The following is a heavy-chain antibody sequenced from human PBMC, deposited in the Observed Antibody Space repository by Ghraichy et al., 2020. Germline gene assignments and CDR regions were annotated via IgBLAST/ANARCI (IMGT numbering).Heavy chain of an antibody. CDR2: IYYSGST. V-gene: IGHV4-30-4*01. Sequence: SETLSLTCTVSGGSISSGDYYWSWIRQPPGKGLEWIGYIYYSGSTYYNPSLKSRVTISVDTSKNQFSLKLSSVTAADTAVYYCARAATSSSWSGDVWGQGTTVTVSS. CDR3: ARAATSSSWSGDV. D-gene: IGHD6-13*01. J-gene: IGHJ6*02. CDR1: GGSISSGDYY.